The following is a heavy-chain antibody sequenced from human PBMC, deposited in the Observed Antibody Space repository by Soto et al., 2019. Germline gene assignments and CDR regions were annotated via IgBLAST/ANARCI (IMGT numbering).Heavy chain of an antibody. CDR3: GKDDVSGYGLWLVSD. V-gene: IGHV3-23*01. J-gene: IGHJ4*02. D-gene: IGHD2-21*01. CDR2: ITGSGLTI. Sequence: VQLLEAGGGLVQPGGSLRLSCEASGFTFSKYAMIWVRQAPGKGQEWVSGITGSGLTIEHSDSVKGRFTISRDHSKNTVYLAKNSPRAGDTASYYWGKDDVSGYGLWLVSDWGPGTPVTVS. CDR1: GFTFSKYA.